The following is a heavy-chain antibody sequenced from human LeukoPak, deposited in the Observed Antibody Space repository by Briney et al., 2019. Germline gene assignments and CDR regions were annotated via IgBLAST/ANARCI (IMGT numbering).Heavy chain of an antibody. Sequence: ASVKVSCKASGYTFTGYYMHWVRQAPGQGLEWMGWINPNSGGTNYAQKFQGRVTMTRDTSISTAYMELSRLRSDDTAVYYCARIAAAGTVHWFDPWGPGTLVTVSS. D-gene: IGHD6-13*01. V-gene: IGHV1-2*02. CDR1: GYTFTGYY. J-gene: IGHJ5*02. CDR2: INPNSGGT. CDR3: ARIAAAGTVHWFDP.